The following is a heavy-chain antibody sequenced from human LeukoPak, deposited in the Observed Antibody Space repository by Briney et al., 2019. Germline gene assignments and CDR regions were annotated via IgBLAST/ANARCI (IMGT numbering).Heavy chain of an antibody. CDR1: GFKFDDYG. CDR3: ARVATGTTFDY. Sequence: GGSLRLSCAASGFKFDDYGMSWVRQAPGKGLEWVSGINWNGGRTGYTDSVKGRFTISRDNAKNSLYLQMNSLRAEDTALYYCARVATGTTFDYWGQGTLVSVSS. CDR2: INWNGGRT. V-gene: IGHV3-20*04. D-gene: IGHD1-1*01. J-gene: IGHJ4*02.